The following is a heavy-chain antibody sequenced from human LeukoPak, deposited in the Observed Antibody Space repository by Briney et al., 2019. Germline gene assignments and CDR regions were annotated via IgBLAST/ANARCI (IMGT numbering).Heavy chain of an antibody. CDR1: GGSISSGGHS. Sequence: SQTLSLTCAVSGGSISSGGHSWSWIRQLPGKGLEWIGYIYHSGSTYYNPSLKSRVTISVDRSKNQFSLKLSSVTAADTAVYYCARNSGYSYGYDYWGQGTLVTVSS. CDR3: ARNSGYSYGYDY. V-gene: IGHV4-30-2*01. CDR2: IYHSGST. D-gene: IGHD5-18*01. J-gene: IGHJ4*02.